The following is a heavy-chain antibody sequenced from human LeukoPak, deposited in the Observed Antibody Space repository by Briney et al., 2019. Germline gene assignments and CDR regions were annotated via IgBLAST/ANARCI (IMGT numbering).Heavy chain of an antibody. J-gene: IGHJ4*02. CDR1: GGSISSGSYY. V-gene: IGHV4-61*02. Sequence: ASETLSLTCTVSGGSISSGSYYWSWIRQPAGKRLEWIGRIYTSGSTSYNPSLKSRVTISLDTSKNQFSLKLNSVTAADTAVYYCASSGWSLLKAWFDYWGQGTLVTVSS. CDR2: IYTSGST. D-gene: IGHD6-19*01. CDR3: ASSGWSLLKAWFDY.